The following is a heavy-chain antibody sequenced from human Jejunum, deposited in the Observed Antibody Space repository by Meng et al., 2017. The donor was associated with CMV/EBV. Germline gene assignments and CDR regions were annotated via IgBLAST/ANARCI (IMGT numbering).Heavy chain of an antibody. J-gene: IGHJ4*02. CDR2: IHYTGIT. CDR1: GGSVSSSRYF. V-gene: IGHV4-39*07. CDR3: TADINIKWSYF. D-gene: IGHD2-15*01. Sequence: LHLQESGPGLVKPSETLSLPCDVSGGSVSSSRYFWGWVRQSPGKGLEWIGSIHYTGITYYNPSLKSRVTIFADPSKNHFSLKLNSVIAADTAMYYCTADINIKWSYFWGQGTLVTVSS.